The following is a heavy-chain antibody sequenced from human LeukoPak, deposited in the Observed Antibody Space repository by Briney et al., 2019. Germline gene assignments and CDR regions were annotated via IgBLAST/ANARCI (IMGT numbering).Heavy chain of an antibody. CDR3: AKEGYSYGGTDY. J-gene: IGHJ4*02. V-gene: IGHV3-11*01. CDR2: ISSSGNST. D-gene: IGHD5-18*01. Sequence: GGSLRLSCAASGFTFSDYYMSWIRQAPGKGLEWVSYISSSGNSTYYSDSVRGRFTISRDNAKNSLYLQMNSLRAEDTAVYYCAKEGYSYGGTDYWGQGTLVTVSS. CDR1: GFTFSDYY.